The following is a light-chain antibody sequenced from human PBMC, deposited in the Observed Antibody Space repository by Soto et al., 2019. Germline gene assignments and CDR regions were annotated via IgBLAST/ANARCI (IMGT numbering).Light chain of an antibody. CDR1: SRDVGRYNH. J-gene: IGLJ1*01. CDR2: EVS. CDR3: NSHTSGDFRV. V-gene: IGLV2-14*01. Sequence: QSALTQPASVSGSPGQSITISCTGTSRDVGRYNHVSWYQHHPGKAPKLIISEVSNRPSGVSNRFSGSKSGYTASLTISGLQAEDEADYYCNSHTSGDFRVFGTGTKVTVL.